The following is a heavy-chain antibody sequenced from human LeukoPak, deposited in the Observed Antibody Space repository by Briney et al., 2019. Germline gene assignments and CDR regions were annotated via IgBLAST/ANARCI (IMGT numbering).Heavy chain of an antibody. Sequence: PGGSLGLSCAASGFTFSNAWMSWVRQAPGKGLEWVGRIKSKTDGGTTDYAAPVKGRFTISRDDSKNTLYLQMNSLKTEDTAVYYCTTSYYDILTGYLAGDYWGQGTLVTVSS. D-gene: IGHD3-9*01. J-gene: IGHJ4*02. CDR2: IKSKTDGGTT. CDR3: TTSYYDILTGYLAGDY. V-gene: IGHV3-15*01. CDR1: GFTFSNAW.